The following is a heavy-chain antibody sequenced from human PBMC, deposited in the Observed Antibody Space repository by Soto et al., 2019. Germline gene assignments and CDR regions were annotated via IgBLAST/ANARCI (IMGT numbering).Heavy chain of an antibody. CDR2: ISYDGSNK. J-gene: IGHJ4*02. CDR1: GFTFSNYG. CDR3: AKNPGYNSGWYSIDY. D-gene: IGHD6-19*01. Sequence: LRLSCAASGFTFSNYGMHWVRQAPGKGLEWVAVISYDGSNKYYADSVKGRFTISRDNSKNTLYLQMNSLRVEDTAMYYCAKNPGYNSGWYSIDYWGQGTLVTVSS. V-gene: IGHV3-30*18.